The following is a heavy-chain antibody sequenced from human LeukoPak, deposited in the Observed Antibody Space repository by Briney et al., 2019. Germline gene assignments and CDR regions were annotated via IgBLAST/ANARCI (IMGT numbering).Heavy chain of an antibody. CDR1: GLNFSSRW. CDR3: ARDSGWWRFDF. CDR2: IKEDGSEK. D-gene: IGHD6-13*01. Sequence: GGTLRLSCAASGLNFSSRWMNWVRQAPGQGLEWVASIKEDGSEKHYVDSVKGRFTISRDNGKNSLYLQMNSLRAEDTAVYYCARDSGWWRFDFWGQGTLVTVSS. V-gene: IGHV3-7*03. J-gene: IGHJ4*02.